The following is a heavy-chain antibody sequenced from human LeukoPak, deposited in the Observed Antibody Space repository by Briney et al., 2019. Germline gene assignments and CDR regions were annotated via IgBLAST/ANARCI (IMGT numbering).Heavy chain of an antibody. CDR1: GYTFTGYY. D-gene: IGHD2-2*01. J-gene: IGHJ4*02. V-gene: IGHV1-2*06. CDR3: ARERFVGGVPAATGY. CDR2: INPNSGGT. Sequence: ASVKVSCKASGYTFTGYYMHWVRQAPGQGLEWMGRINPNSGGTNYAQKFQGRVTMTRDTSISTAYMELSRLKSDDTAVYYCARERFVGGVPAATGYWGQGTLVTVSS.